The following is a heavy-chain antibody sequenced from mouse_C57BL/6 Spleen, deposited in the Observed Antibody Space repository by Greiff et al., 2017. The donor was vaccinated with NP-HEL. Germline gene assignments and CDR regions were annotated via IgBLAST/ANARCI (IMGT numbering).Heavy chain of an antibody. D-gene: IGHD2-3*01. CDR3: ERHEDSGGYSYYAMEY. J-gene: IGHJ4*01. CDR1: GFTFTEYT. CDR2: FYPGSGSI. V-gene: IGHV1-62-2*01. Sequence: VQLQQSGAELVKPGASVKLSCKASGFTFTEYTIHWVTQRSGQGLEWIGWFYPGSGSIKYNETFKDKSTLTADKSSSTVYMELSSLTSEDTAVYFCERHEDSGGYSYYAMEYWGQGTSVTVSS.